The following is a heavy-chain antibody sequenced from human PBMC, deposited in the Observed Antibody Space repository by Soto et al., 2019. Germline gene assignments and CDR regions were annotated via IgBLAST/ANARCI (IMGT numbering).Heavy chain of an antibody. J-gene: IGHJ6*02. D-gene: IGHD1-1*01. CDR3: ARDLWVEPELYYYGMDV. CDR2: IFYSGTT. CDR1: GDSISSADYY. V-gene: IGHV4-30-4*01. Sequence: KTSETLSLTCTVSGDSISSADYYWSWIRQTPGKGLEWIGHIFYSGTTYYNPSLKSRLTISVDTSKNPFSLRLTSVTAADTAVYYCARDLWVEPELYYYGMDVWGQGTTVTVSS.